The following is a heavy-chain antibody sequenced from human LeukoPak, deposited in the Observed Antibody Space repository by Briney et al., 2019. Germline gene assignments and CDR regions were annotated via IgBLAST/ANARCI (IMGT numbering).Heavy chain of an antibody. V-gene: IGHV3-23*01. Sequence: PGGSLRLSCAASGFTFSSYGMSWVRQAPGKGLEWVSAFSGSDGSTYYADSVKGRFTISRDNSKNTLYLQMNSLRAEDTAVYYCAKVGGSRGLTGYYIYWGQGTLVTVSS. J-gene: IGHJ4*02. CDR3: AKVGGSRGLTGYYIY. D-gene: IGHD3-9*01. CDR1: GFTFSSYG. CDR2: FSGSDGST.